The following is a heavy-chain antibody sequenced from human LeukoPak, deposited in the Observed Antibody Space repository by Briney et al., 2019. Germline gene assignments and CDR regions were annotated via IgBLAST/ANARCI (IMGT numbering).Heavy chain of an antibody. V-gene: IGHV3-7*01. CDR2: IKQDGSEK. CDR3: ARDGYYYDSSGYSNWFDP. CDR1: GFTFSSYW. Sequence: PGGSLRLPCAASGFTFSSYWMSWVRQAPGKGLEWVANIKQDGSEKYYVDSVKGRFTISRDNAKNSLYLQMNSLRAEDTAVYYCARDGYYYDSSGYSNWFDPWGQGTLVTVSS. D-gene: IGHD3-22*01. J-gene: IGHJ5*02.